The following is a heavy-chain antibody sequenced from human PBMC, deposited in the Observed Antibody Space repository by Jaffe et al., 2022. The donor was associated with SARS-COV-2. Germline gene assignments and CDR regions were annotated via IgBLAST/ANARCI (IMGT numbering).Heavy chain of an antibody. D-gene: IGHD3-10*01. Sequence: QVQLQESGPGLVKPSETLSLTCTVSGYSISSGYYWGWIRQPPGKGLEWIGSIYHSGSTYYNPSLKSRVTISVDTSKNQFSLKLSSVTAADTAVYYCASQERLLLWFGELGNWFDPWGQGTLVTVSS. CDR2: IYHSGST. CDR3: ASQERLLLWFGELGNWFDP. J-gene: IGHJ5*02. V-gene: IGHV4-38-2*02. CDR1: GYSISSGYY.